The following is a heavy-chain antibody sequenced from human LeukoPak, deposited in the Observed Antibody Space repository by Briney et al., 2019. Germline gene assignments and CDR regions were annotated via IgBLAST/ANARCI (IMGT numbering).Heavy chain of an antibody. D-gene: IGHD6-6*01. Sequence: GGSLRLSCAASGFTFSTYGMNWVRQAPGKGLEWVSSISSNTRDIYYADSVRGRFTISRDNAKNSLYLQMSSLRAEDTAVYYCARDMTTEYSSSFYAFDVWGQGTMVTVSS. V-gene: IGHV3-21*01. J-gene: IGHJ3*01. CDR2: ISSNTRDI. CDR3: ARDMTTEYSSSFYAFDV. CDR1: GFTFSTYG.